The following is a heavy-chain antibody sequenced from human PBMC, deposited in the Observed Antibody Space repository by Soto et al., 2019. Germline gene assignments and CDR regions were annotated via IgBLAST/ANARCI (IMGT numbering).Heavy chain of an antibody. CDR1: GFSFGDYS. CDR2: ISSTSSII. Sequence: GGSLRLSCVGSGFSFGDYSMNWVRQPPGKGLEWVSYISSTSSIIFYADSVKGRFTISRDNAKNSLYLQMNSLRDEDSAVYYCARDFMYSSASPYWGQGALVTVSS. V-gene: IGHV3-48*02. CDR3: ARDFMYSSASPY. D-gene: IGHD6-6*01. J-gene: IGHJ4*02.